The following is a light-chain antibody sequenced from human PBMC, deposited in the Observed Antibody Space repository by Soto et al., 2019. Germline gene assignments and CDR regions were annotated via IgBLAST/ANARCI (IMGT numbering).Light chain of an antibody. CDR2: EVD. CDR3: SSYTTNSNWV. CDR1: SSDVGSYNF. J-gene: IGLJ3*02. Sequence: QSVLTQPASVSGSPGQSVTVPCTGTSSDVGSYNFVSWYQHHPGKAPKLMIFEVDSRPSGVSNRFSGSKSGNTASLTISGLQAEDEADYYCSSYTTNSNWVFGGGTKLTVL. V-gene: IGLV2-14*01.